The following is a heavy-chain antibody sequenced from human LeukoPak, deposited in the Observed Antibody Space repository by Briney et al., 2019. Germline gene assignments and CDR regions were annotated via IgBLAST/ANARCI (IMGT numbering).Heavy chain of an antibody. CDR1: GGSISSYY. CDR2: IYFSGST. Sequence: SETLSLTCTVPGGSISSYYWSWIRQPPGKGLEWIGYIYFSGSTNYNPSLQSRVTRSVDTSKNQFSLKLSSVTAADTAVYYCARQGVVAMQREGYFDYWGQGTLVTVSS. D-gene: IGHD2-15*01. J-gene: IGHJ4*02. V-gene: IGHV4-59*01. CDR3: ARQGVVAMQREGYFDY.